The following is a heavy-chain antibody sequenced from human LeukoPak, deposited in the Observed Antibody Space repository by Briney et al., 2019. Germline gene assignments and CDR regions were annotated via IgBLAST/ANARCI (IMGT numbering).Heavy chain of an antibody. J-gene: IGHJ4*02. D-gene: IGHD3-9*01. Sequence: GGSLRLSFAASGFTFSSYWMHWVRQAPGKGLVWVSRINTDGSSTSYADSVKGRFTISRDNAKNTLYLQMNSLRAEDTAVYYCARDKSTYDILTGIDYWGQGTLDTVSS. V-gene: IGHV3-74*01. CDR1: GFTFSSYW. CDR3: ARDKSTYDILTGIDY. CDR2: INTDGSST.